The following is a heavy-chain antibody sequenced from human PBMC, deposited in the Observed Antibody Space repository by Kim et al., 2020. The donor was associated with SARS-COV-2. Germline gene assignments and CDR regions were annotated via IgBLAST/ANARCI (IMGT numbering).Heavy chain of an antibody. CDR3: LGDSKGGSRNWFDP. D-gene: IGHD3-10*01. CDR2: INPSGGST. Sequence: ASVKVSCKASGYTFTSYYMHWVRQAPGQGLEWMGRINPSGGSTSYAQKFQGRVTMTRDTSTTTVYMELNSLRSEDTAAYSCLGDSKGGSRNWFDPWVRGT. V-gene: IGHV1-46*01. CDR1: GYTFTSYY. J-gene: IGHJ5*02.